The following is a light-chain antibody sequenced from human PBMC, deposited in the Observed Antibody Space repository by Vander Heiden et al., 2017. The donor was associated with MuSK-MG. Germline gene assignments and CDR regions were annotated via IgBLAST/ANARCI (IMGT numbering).Light chain of an antibody. CDR2: DVN. Sequence: QSALTQPASVSGSPGQSITISCTGTSSDVGSYNYVSWYQQYPGEVPKLIIYDVNIRPSGVSNRFACSKAGKTAYPTIFGLQAEDEADYYCFSYTGRSSLWVFGGRTKLTVL. J-gene: IGLJ3*02. CDR3: FSYTGRSSLWV. V-gene: IGLV2-14*03. CDR1: SSDVGSYNY.